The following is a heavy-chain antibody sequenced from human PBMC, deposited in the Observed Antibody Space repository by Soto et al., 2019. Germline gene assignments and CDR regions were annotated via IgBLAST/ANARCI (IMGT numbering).Heavy chain of an antibody. CDR3: ASPARNYSFWNGYSFEI. V-gene: IGHV1-8*01. Sequence: ASVKVSCKASGYTFTSYDINWVRQATGQGLEWMGWTNPNSGNTGYAQKFQGRVTMTRNTSISTAYMELSSLRSEDTAVYYCASPARNYSFWNGYSFEIWGQGTMVTVSS. CDR2: TNPNSGNT. J-gene: IGHJ3*02. CDR1: GYTFTSYD. D-gene: IGHD3-3*01.